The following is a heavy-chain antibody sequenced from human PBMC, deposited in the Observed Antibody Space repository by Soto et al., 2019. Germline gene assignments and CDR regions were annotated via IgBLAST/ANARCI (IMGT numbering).Heavy chain of an antibody. D-gene: IGHD2-2*01. CDR1: GGTFSSYA. Sequence: ASVQVSCKASGGTFSSYAISWVRQAPGQGLEWMGGIIPIFGTANYAQKFQGRVTITADESTSTAYMELSSLRSEDTAVYYCARGNGDCSSTSCYGQVSYYYYGMDVWGQGTTVTVSS. V-gene: IGHV1-69*13. CDR2: IIPIFGTA. J-gene: IGHJ6*02. CDR3: ARGNGDCSSTSCYGQVSYYYYGMDV.